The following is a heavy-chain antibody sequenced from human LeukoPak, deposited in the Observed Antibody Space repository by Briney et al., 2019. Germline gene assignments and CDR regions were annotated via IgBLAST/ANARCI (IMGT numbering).Heavy chain of an antibody. D-gene: IGHD3-22*01. CDR2: IRYYGSNK. CDR3: ARGGNYDSRLDY. V-gene: IGHV3-33*01. Sequence: GGSLSLSCAASGFTFSSYGMHWVCQPPAKGLEWVAVIRYYGSNKYYADSVKGRFIISRDNSKNKLYLQRHSLRAEDTAVYYGARGGNYDSRLDYWGEGTLVTVSS. J-gene: IGHJ4*02. CDR1: GFTFSSYG.